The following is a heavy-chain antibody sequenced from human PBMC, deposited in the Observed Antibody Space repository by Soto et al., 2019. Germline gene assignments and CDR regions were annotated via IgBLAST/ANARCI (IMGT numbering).Heavy chain of an antibody. V-gene: IGHV4-31*03. J-gene: IGHJ4*02. CDR2: IYYSGST. CDR3: ARGSGETGYSYGHYFDY. CDR1: GGSISSCGYY. Sequence: SETLSLTCTVSGGSISSCGYYWSWIRQHPGKGLEWIGYIYYSGSTYYNPSLKSRVTISVDTSKNQFSLKLSSVTAADTAVYYCARGSGETGYSYGHYFDYWGQGTLVTVSS. D-gene: IGHD3-9*01.